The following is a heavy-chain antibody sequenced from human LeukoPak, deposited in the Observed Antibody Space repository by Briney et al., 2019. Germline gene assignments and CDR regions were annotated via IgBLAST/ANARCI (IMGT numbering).Heavy chain of an antibody. CDR1: GFTFRSYW. J-gene: IGHJ4*02. Sequence: GFLRLSCAASGFTFRSYWMHWVRQAPGKGLVWVSRINSDGSSTSYADSVKGRFTISRDNAKNTLYLQMNSLRAEDTAVYSCARWEPTGYYFDYWGEGTLVTVSS. V-gene: IGHV3-74*01. D-gene: IGHD1-26*01. CDR3: ARWEPTGYYFDY. CDR2: INSDGSST.